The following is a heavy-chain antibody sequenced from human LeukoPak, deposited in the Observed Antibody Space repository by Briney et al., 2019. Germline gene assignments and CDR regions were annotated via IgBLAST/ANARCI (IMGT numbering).Heavy chain of an antibody. CDR3: ARGRIAVAGTGGFDY. D-gene: IGHD6-19*01. CDR2: INDSGST. CDR1: GGSISSSSYY. Sequence: PSETLSLTCTVSGGSISSSSYYWGWIRQPPGKGLEWIGEINDSGSTNYNPSLKSRVTISVDTSKNQFSLKLSSVTAADTAVYYCARGRIAVAGTGGFDYWGQGTLVTVSS. J-gene: IGHJ4*02. V-gene: IGHV4-39*07.